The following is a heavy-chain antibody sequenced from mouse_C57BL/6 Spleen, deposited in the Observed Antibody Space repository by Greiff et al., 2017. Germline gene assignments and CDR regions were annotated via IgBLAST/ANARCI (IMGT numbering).Heavy chain of an antibody. CDR1: GYTFTSYW. CDR2: IDPNSGGT. J-gene: IGHJ4*01. Sequence: VQLQQPGAELVKPGASVKLSCKASGYTFTSYWMHWVKQRPGRGLEWIGRIDPNSGGTKYNEKFKSKATLTVDKPSSTAYMQRSSLTSEDSAVXDCARWGTTALSYAMDYWGQGTSVTVSS. D-gene: IGHD1-2*01. V-gene: IGHV1-72*01. CDR3: ARWGTTALSYAMDY.